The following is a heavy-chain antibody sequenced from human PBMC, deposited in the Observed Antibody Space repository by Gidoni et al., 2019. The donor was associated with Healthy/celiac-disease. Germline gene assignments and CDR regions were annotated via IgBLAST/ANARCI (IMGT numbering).Heavy chain of an antibody. CDR2: ISWNSGSI. V-gene: IGHV3-9*01. Sequence: EVQLVESGGGLVQPGRSLRLSCAASGFTFADYAMHGVRQAPGKGLEWGAGISWNSGSIGYADSVKGRFTISRDNAKNSLYLQMNSLRAEDTALYYCASQKWELRGWGYYYYGMDVWGQGTTVTVSS. CDR1: GFTFADYA. J-gene: IGHJ6*02. CDR3: ASQKWELRGWGYYYYGMDV. D-gene: IGHD1-26*01.